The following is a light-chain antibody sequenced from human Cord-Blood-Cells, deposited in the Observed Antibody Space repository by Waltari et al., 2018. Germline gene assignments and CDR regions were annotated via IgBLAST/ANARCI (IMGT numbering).Light chain of an antibody. Sequence: DIVMTQSPDSLAVSLGERATINCKSSLSVLYSSNNKNYLAWYQQKPGQPPKLLIYWASTRESGVPDRFSGSGSGTDFTLTISRLQAEDVAVYYCQQYYSTPPTFGGGTKVEIK. CDR2: WAS. CDR1: LSVLYSSNNKNY. CDR3: QQYYSTPPT. J-gene: IGKJ4*01. V-gene: IGKV4-1*01.